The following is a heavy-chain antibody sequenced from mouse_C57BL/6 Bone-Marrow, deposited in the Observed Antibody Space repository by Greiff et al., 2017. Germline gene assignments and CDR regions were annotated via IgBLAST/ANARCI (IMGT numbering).Heavy chain of an antibody. V-gene: IGHV5-4*01. D-gene: IGHD1-1*01. CDR1: GFTFSSYA. CDR3: ARDGPTGVDY. J-gene: IGHJ2*01. CDR2: ISDGGSYT. Sequence: DVKLVESGEGLVKPGGSLKLSCAASGFTFSSYAMSWVRQTPEKRLEWVATISDGGSYTYYPDNVKGRFTISRDNAKNNLYLQMSHLKSEDTAMYYCARDGPTGVDYWGQGTTLTVSS.